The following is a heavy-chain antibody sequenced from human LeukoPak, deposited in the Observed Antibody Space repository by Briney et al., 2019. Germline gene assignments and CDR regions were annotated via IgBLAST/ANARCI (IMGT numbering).Heavy chain of an antibody. CDR1: GGSISSYY. CDR2: IYTSGST. V-gene: IGHV4-4*09. Sequence: SETLSLTCTVSGGSISSYYWSWIRQPPGKGLEWIGYIYTSGSTNYNPSLKSLVTISVDTSKNPFSLKLSSVTAADTAVYYCASWGAYHYDSSGYYHDAFDIWGQGTMVTVSS. CDR3: ASWGAYHYDSSGYYHDAFDI. J-gene: IGHJ3*02. D-gene: IGHD3-22*01.